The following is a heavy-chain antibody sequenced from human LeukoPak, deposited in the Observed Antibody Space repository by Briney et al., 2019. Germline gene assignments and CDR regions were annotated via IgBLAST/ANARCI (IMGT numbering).Heavy chain of an antibody. J-gene: IGHJ4*02. Sequence: GSSVKVSCKASGGTFSGYAISWVRQAPGQGLEWMGGIIPIFGTANYAQKFQGRVTITADKSTSTAYMELSSLRSEDTAVYYCASDRRSTSDTFDYWGQGTLVTVSS. CDR3: ASDRRSTSDTFDY. D-gene: IGHD2-2*01. V-gene: IGHV1-69*06. CDR2: IIPIFGTA. CDR1: GGTFSGYA.